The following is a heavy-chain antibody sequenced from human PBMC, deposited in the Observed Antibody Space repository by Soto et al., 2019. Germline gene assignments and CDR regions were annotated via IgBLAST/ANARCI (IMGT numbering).Heavy chain of an antibody. CDR3: ARDMGFGLSDY. D-gene: IGHD3-10*01. Sequence: QVQLVQSGAEVKKPGASVKVSCKASGYTFTNYAIDWVRQAPGQRLEWMGWINAGNGNTKYSQKFLGRVTITRDTSASTAYMELRSLRSEDTAVYCCARDMGFGLSDYWGQGILVTVSS. V-gene: IGHV1-3*01. CDR2: INAGNGNT. CDR1: GYTFTNYA. J-gene: IGHJ4*02.